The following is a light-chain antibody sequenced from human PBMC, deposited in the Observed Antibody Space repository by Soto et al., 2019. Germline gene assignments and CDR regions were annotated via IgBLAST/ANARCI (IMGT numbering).Light chain of an antibody. Sequence: DIQMTQSPSTLSASVGDRVTITCRASQPVSSYLAWYQQKPGRAPNLLIYKASSLQSGVPSRFSGSGSGTEFTLTISSLQPEDFATYYCQQYNTYPYTFGQGTKLEIK. CDR1: QPVSSY. CDR3: QQYNTYPYT. CDR2: KAS. J-gene: IGKJ2*01. V-gene: IGKV1-5*03.